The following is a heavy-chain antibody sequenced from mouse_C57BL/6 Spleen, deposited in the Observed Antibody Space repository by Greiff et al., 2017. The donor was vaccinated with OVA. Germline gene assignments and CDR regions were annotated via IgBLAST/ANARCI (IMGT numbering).Heavy chain of an antibody. CDR1: GYTFTDYY. CDR2: INPNNGGT. D-gene: IGHD2-4*01. V-gene: IGHV1-26*01. CDR3: SGRDDYDRYCYFDV. Sequence: EVQLQQSGPELVKPGASVKISCKASGYTFTDYYMNWVKQSHGKSLEWIGDINPNNGGTSYNQKFKGKATLTVDKSSSTAYMELRSLTSEDSAVYYFSGRDDYDRYCYFDVWGTGTTVTVSS. J-gene: IGHJ1*03.